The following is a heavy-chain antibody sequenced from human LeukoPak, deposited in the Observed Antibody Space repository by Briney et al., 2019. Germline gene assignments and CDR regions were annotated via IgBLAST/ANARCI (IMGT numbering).Heavy chain of an antibody. CDR1: GFTFSNYA. Sequence: AGETLRLSCAASGFTFSNYALSWVRQAPGKGLEWVSGIHGSGDNTYYADSVKGRFTSSRDNSKNTLFLQMNNLRVEDTAVYYCARDLLHRGYAFDIWGQGAMVTVSS. V-gene: IGHV3-23*01. CDR2: IHGSGDNT. D-gene: IGHD3-22*01. J-gene: IGHJ3*02. CDR3: ARDLLHRGYAFDI.